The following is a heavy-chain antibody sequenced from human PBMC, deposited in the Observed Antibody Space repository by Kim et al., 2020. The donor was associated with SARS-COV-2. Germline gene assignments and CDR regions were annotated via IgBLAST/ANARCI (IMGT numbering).Heavy chain of an antibody. D-gene: IGHD4-17*01. CDR2: IIPILGIA. CDR1: GGTFSSYA. V-gene: IGHV1-69*04. CDR3: ARDTDYGGNAINFDY. Sequence: SVKVSCKASGGTFSSYAISWVRQAPGQGLEWMGRIIPILGIANYAQKFQGRVTITADKSTSTAYMELSSLRSEDTAAYYCARDTDYGGNAINFDYWGQG. J-gene: IGHJ4*02.